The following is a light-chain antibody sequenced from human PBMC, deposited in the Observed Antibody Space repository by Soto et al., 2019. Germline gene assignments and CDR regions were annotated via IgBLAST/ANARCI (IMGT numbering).Light chain of an antibody. Sequence: QSVLTQPPSVSGAPGHRVTGSCTGSSSNIGAGYDVHWYQQLPGTAPKLLIYGNSNRPSGVPDRFSGSKSGTSASLAITGLQAEDEADYYCQSYDSSLSGYVFGTATKLTVL. V-gene: IGLV1-40*01. J-gene: IGLJ1*01. CDR1: SSNIGAGYD. CDR2: GNS. CDR3: QSYDSSLSGYV.